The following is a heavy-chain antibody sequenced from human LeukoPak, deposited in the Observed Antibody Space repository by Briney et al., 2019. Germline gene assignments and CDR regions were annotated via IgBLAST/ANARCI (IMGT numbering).Heavy chain of an antibody. J-gene: IGHJ3*02. CDR1: GGSFSGYY. D-gene: IGHD3-10*01. V-gene: IGHV4-34*01. CDR3: ARNTMVDAFDI. Sequence: SETLSLTCAVYGGSFSGYYWSWIRQPPGKGLEWIGEINHSGSTNYNPSLKSRVTISVDTSKNQFSLKLSSVTAADTAVYYCARNTMVDAFDIWGQGTMVTVSS. CDR2: INHSGST.